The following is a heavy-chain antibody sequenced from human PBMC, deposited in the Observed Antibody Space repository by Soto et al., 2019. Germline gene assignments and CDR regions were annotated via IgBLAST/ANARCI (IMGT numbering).Heavy chain of an antibody. V-gene: IGHV1-18*01. Sequence: QVQLVQSGAEVKKPGASVKVSCKASGYTFTSDGISWVRQAAGQVLEWMGWISAYNGNTNYAQKLEGRFTMTTDTSTSTAYMELRSLRSDDTAVYYCARMAADCSGGSCSYGYFQHWGQGTLVTVSS. CDR1: GYTFTSDG. D-gene: IGHD2-15*01. CDR2: ISAYNGNT. CDR3: ARMAADCSGGSCSYGYFQH. J-gene: IGHJ1*01.